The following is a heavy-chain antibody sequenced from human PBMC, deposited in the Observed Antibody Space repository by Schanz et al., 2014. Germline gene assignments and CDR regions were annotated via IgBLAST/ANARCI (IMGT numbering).Heavy chain of an antibody. J-gene: IGHJ3*02. CDR2: ISASGGTT. CDR1: GFTFSSYS. CDR3: AKGRFGELSAFDI. V-gene: IGHV3-23*04. D-gene: IGHD3-10*01. Sequence: EVQLVESGGGLVQPGGSLRLSCTASGFTFSSYSMNWVRQAPGKGLEWVSAISASGGTTYYADSVKGRFTISRDNSKNTRYLQMNSLRAEDTAVYYCAKGRFGELSAFDIWGQGTMVTVSS.